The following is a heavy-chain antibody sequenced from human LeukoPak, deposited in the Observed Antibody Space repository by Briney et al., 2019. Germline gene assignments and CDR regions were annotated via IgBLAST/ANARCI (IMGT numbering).Heavy chain of an antibody. CDR1: GFTFSSYG. CDR3: AKGTLGSCSGATCYGFDN. V-gene: IGHV3-30*02. D-gene: IGHD2-2*01. CDR2: IRYDGSNK. Sequence: GGSLRLSCAASGFTFSSYGMHWVRQAPGKGLEWVAFIRYDGSNKYYADSVKGRFTISRDNSKNTLYLQMNSLRAGDTAVYYCAKGTLGSCSGATCYGFDNWGQGTLVTVSS. J-gene: IGHJ4*02.